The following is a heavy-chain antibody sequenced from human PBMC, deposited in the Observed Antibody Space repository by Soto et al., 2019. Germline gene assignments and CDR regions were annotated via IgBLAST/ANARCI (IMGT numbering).Heavy chain of an antibody. CDR1: GYTFTSYA. CDR3: ARRIVVVTALDY. V-gene: IGHV1-3*01. J-gene: IGHJ4*02. D-gene: IGHD2-21*02. Sequence: ASVKLSCKAPGYTFTSYAMHWLRQAPGQRLEWMGWINAGNGNTKYSQKFQGRVTITRDTSASTAYMELSSLRSEDTAVYYCARRIVVVTALDYWGQGTLVTVSS. CDR2: INAGNGNT.